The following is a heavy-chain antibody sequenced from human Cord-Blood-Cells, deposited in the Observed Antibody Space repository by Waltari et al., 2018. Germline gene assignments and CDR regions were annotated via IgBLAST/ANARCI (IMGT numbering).Heavy chain of an antibody. CDR3: ASARITMIPRHGMDV. V-gene: IGHV1-69*01. Sequence: QVQLVQSGAEVKKPGSSVKVSCKASGGTFSSYAIRWRRPAPGQGLEWTGGIIPIFGTANYAQKFQGRVTITADEATSKAYMGLSSLRSEDTAVYYCASARITMIPRHGMDVWGQGTTVTVSS. CDR1: GGTFSSYA. CDR2: IIPIFGTA. D-gene: IGHD3-22*01. J-gene: IGHJ6*02.